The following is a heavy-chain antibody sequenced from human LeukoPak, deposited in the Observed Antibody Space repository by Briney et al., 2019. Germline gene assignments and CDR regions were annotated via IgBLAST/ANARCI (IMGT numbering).Heavy chain of an antibody. Sequence: SETLSLTCTVSGGSISNYYWSWIRQAPGKGLERIGYIYTTGSTNYNPSLKSRVTISVDTSKNQFSLKLSSVTAADTAVYYCARVLYNYGPHYFDFWGQGTLVTVSS. CDR1: GGSISNYY. V-gene: IGHV4-4*08. CDR3: ARVLYNYGPHYFDF. J-gene: IGHJ4*02. D-gene: IGHD5-18*01. CDR2: IYTTGST.